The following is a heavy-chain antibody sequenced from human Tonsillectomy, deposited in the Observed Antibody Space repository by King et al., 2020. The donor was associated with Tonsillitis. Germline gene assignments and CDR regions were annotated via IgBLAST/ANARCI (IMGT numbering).Heavy chain of an antibody. V-gene: IGHV3-7*01. Sequence: VQLVESGGGLVQPGGSLRLSCAASGFTFSSYWMSWVRQAPGKGLEWVANIKQDGSEKYYVDSVKGRFTISRDNAKNSLYLQMNSLRAEDTAVYYCARDGKNSSGWYNFYWGQGTPVPCPS. CDR2: IKQDGSEK. CDR3: ARDGKNSSGWYNFY. D-gene: IGHD6-19*01. CDR1: GFTFSSYW. J-gene: IGHJ4*02.